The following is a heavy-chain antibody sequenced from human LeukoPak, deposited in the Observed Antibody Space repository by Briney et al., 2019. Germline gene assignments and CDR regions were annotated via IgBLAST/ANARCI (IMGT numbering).Heavy chain of an antibody. D-gene: IGHD6-19*01. Sequence: GGSLRLSCTASGFIFSAYASSWVRQAPGKGLEWVSGLSGSGGRTYYADFVKGRFTISRDNSKNTLYLQMNSLRAEDTALYYCAKEARVAGTWYFDSWGQGTLVTVSS. CDR3: AKEARVAGTWYFDS. J-gene: IGHJ4*02. CDR1: GFIFSAYA. CDR2: LSGSGGRT. V-gene: IGHV3-23*01.